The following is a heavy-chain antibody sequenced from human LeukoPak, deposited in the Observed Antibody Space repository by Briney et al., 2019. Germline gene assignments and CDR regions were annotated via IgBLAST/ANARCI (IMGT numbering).Heavy chain of an antibody. V-gene: IGHV3-30*02. Sequence: PGGSLRLSCAASEFTFSSYGMHWVRQAPGKGLEWVAFIRYDGSNKYYADSVKGRFTISRDNSKNTLYLQMNSLRAEDTAVYYCAKEGGAWYCSSTSCANWFDPWGQGTLVTVSS. CDR2: IRYDGSNK. CDR3: AKEGGAWYCSSTSCANWFDP. D-gene: IGHD2-2*01. CDR1: EFTFSSYG. J-gene: IGHJ5*02.